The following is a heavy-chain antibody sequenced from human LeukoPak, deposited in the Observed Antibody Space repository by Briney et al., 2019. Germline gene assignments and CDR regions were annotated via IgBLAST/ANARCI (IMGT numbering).Heavy chain of an antibody. CDR2: IIPIFSTA. V-gene: IGHV1-69*06. J-gene: IGHJ4*02. D-gene: IGHD6-19*01. CDR3: ARDRYSSGWYDY. CDR1: GYTFTSYA. Sequence: SVKVSCKASGYTFTSYAISWVRQAPGQGLEWMGGIIPIFSTANYAQKFQGRVTITADKSTSTAYMELSSLRSEDTAVYYCARDRYSSGWYDYWGQGTLVTVSS.